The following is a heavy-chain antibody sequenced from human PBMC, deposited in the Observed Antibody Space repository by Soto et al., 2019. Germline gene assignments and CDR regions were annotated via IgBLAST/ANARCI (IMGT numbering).Heavy chain of an antibody. J-gene: IGHJ5*02. Sequence: SETLSLTCTVSGGSISSGGYYWSWIRQHPGKGLEWIGYIYYSGSTYYNPSLKSRVTISVDTSKNQFSLKLRSVTAADTAVYCGARTGLGSVGFWFDPWGQGTLVTVSS. D-gene: IGHD3-10*01. V-gene: IGHV4-31*03. CDR1: GGSISSGGYY. CDR2: IYYSGST. CDR3: ARTGLGSVGFWFDP.